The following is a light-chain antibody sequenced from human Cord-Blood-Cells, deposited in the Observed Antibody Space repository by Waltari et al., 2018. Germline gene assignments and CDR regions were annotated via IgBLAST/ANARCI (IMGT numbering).Light chain of an antibody. Sequence: EIVMTQSPATLSVSPGERATLSCRDSQSVSSNLAWYQQKPGQAPRLLIYGASTRATGIPASFSASGSGTEFTLTISSLQSEDFAVYYCQQYNNWPPITFGQGTRLEIK. CDR3: QQYNNWPPIT. V-gene: IGKV3-15*01. J-gene: IGKJ5*01. CDR1: QSVSSN. CDR2: GAS.